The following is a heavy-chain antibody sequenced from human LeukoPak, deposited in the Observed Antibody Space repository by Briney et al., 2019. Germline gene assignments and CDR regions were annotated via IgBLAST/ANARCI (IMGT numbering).Heavy chain of an antibody. CDR3: ARALCINGICEWFDP. D-gene: IGHD2-8*01. Sequence: SETLSLTCTVSGASISSGGYFWSWIRHPAGKGVEWIGRIETSGSTNYNPSLKSRVTISVDTSKNQFSLKLRSVTAADTAVYYCARALCINGICEWFDPWGQGTLVTVSS. CDR1: GASISSGGYF. CDR2: IETSGST. J-gene: IGHJ5*02. V-gene: IGHV4-61*02.